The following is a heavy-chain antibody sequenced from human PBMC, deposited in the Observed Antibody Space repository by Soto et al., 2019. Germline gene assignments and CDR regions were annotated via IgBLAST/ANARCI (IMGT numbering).Heavy chain of an antibody. D-gene: IGHD6-13*01. CDR2: INPSGGST. CDR1: GYTFTTYY. J-gene: IGHJ6*02. V-gene: IGHV1-46*01. Sequence: QVHLVQSGAEVKKPGASVKVSCKASGYTFTTYYIHWVRQAPGQGLEWMGVINPSGGSTTYARKFQGRVTMTRDTSTSTVSLELSGLRSEDTAVYYCARDQRDRYEHSSPDYWYFGMDVWGQGTTVTVSS. CDR3: ARDQRDRYEHSSPDYWYFGMDV.